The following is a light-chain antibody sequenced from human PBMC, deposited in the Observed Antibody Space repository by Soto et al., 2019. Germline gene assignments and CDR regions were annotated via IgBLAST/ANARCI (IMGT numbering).Light chain of an antibody. Sequence: EIVMTQSPATLSVSPGERATLSCRASQSVSSNLACYQQKPGQAPRLLIYGASTRATGIPARFSGSGSGTEFTLTISSLQSEDFAVYYCHQYHNWPLTFGHGTKVEIK. V-gene: IGKV3-15*01. CDR3: HQYHNWPLT. J-gene: IGKJ1*01. CDR1: QSVSSN. CDR2: GAS.